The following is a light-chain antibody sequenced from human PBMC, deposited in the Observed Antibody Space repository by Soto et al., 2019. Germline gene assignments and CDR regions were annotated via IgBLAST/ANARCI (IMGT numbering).Light chain of an antibody. Sequence: PGERVTLSCRASQSVISSSLTWYQQKPGQAPRLLIYGASTRATGIPARFSGSGSGTDFTLTISSLQPEDFAVYYCQQDYNLPQTFGQGTKVDIK. J-gene: IGKJ1*01. CDR3: QQDYNLPQT. CDR2: GAS. V-gene: IGKV3D-7*01. CDR1: QSVISSS.